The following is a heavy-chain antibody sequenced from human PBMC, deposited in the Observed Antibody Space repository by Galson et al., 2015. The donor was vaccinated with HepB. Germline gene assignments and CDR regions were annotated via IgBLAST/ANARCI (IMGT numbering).Heavy chain of an antibody. Sequence: SLRLSCAASGFTFSSYSMNWVRQAPGKGLEWVSSLSSSSSYIYYADSVKGRFTISRDNAKNSLYLQMNSLRAEDTAVYYCARDRGTTTVTYERPPYYYYGMDVWGQGTTVTVSS. D-gene: IGHD4-17*01. CDR1: GFTFSSYS. CDR2: LSSSSSYI. V-gene: IGHV3-21*01. CDR3: ARDRGTTTVTYERPPYYYYGMDV. J-gene: IGHJ6*02.